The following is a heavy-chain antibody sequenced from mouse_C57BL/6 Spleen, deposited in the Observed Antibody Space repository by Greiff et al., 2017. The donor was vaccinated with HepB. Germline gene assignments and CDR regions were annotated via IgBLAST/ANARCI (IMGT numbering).Heavy chain of an antibody. CDR2: IDPENGDT. Sequence: EVQGVESGAELVRPGASVKLSCTASGFNIKDDYMHWVKQRPEQGLEWIGWIDPENGDTEYASKFQGKATITADTSSNTAYLQLSSLTSEDTAVYYCTLFITTVVATDYWGQGTTLTVSS. CDR3: TLFITTVVATDY. D-gene: IGHD1-1*01. CDR1: GFNIKDDY. V-gene: IGHV14-4*01. J-gene: IGHJ2*01.